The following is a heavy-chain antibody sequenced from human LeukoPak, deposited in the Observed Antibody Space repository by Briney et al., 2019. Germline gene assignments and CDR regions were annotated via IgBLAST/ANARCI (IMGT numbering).Heavy chain of an antibody. D-gene: IGHD3-10*01. V-gene: IGHV1-69*13. J-gene: IGHJ3*02. CDR2: IIPIFGTA. Sequence: GASVKVSCKASGGTFSSYAISWVQQAPGQGLEWMGGIIPIFGTANYAQKFQGRVTITADESTSTAYMELSSLRSEDTAVYYCARVGYGSGSYHDAFDIWGQGTVVTVSS. CDR3: ARVGYGSGSYHDAFDI. CDR1: GGTFSSYA.